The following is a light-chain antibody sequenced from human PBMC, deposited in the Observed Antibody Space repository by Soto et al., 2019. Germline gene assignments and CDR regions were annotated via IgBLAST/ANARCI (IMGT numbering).Light chain of an antibody. V-gene: IGKV3-20*01. Sequence: EIVLTQSPGTLSLSPGEGATLSCRASQSVGSNYLAWYQQKPGQAPRVLIYDASSRATGIPDRFSGSGSGTDFTLTVSSLQPEDFATYYCQQFDDYPFTFGPGTKVDI. CDR3: QQFDDYPFT. J-gene: IGKJ3*01. CDR2: DAS. CDR1: QSVGSNY.